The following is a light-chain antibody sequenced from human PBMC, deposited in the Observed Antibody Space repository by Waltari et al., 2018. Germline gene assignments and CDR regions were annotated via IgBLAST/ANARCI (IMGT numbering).Light chain of an antibody. CDR1: SSDVGDYNY. CDR2: DVT. J-gene: IGLJ2*01. CDR3: CSYAGSSTFA. V-gene: IGLV2-23*02. Sequence: QSALTQPASVSGSPGQSITISCTGTSSDVGDYNYVSWYQQHPGKAPKLMIYDVTKRPSGVSNRFSGSKSGNTVSLTISGLQAEDEGDYYCCSYAGSSTFAFGGGTKLTVL.